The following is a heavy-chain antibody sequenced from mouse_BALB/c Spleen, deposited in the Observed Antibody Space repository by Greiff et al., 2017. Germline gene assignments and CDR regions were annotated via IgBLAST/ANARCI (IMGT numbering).Heavy chain of an antibody. CDR1: GYTFTSYN. CDR3: ARSYYRYDDGYYYAMDY. J-gene: IGHJ4*01. D-gene: IGHD2-14*01. Sequence: QVQLQQPGAELVKPGASVKMSCKASGYTFTSYNMHWVKQTPGQGLEWIGAIYPGNGDTSYNQKFKGKATLTADKSSSTAYMQLSSLTSEDSAVYYCARSYYRYDDGYYYAMDYWGQGTSVTVSS. V-gene: IGHV1-12*01. CDR2: IYPGNGDT.